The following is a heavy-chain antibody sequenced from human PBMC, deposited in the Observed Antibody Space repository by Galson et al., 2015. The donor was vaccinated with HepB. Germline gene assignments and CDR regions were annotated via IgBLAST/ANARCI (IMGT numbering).Heavy chain of an antibody. CDR2: IWFDGSNK. CDR3: ATTKYSSGFYYFDY. J-gene: IGHJ4*02. CDR1: GFSFSRYG. V-gene: IGHV3-33*07. Sequence: SLRLSCAASGFSFSRYGMYWVRQAPGKGLEWVAYIWFDGSNKFYGDSVKGRFTISRDNSNNTVSLQMSNLRLEDSAVYYCATTKYSSGFYYFDYWGQGTLVTVSS. D-gene: IGHD6-19*01.